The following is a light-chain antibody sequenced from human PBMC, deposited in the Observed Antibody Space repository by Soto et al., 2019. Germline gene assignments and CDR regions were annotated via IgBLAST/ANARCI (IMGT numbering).Light chain of an antibody. Sequence: DIQMTQSRSCVTASVGDRVTITCRASQGISSRLAWYQQKPGKAPNLLIYAASSLQSGVPSRFSGSGSGTDFTLTISSLQPEDFATYYCQQTHSFPPTFGQGTKPEIK. CDR2: AAS. V-gene: IGKV1-12*01. J-gene: IGKJ2*01. CDR1: QGISSR. CDR3: QQTHSFPPT.